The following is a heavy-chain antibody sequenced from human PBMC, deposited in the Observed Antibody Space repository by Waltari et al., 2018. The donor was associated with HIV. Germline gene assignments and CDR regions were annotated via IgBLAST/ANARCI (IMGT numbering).Heavy chain of an antibody. J-gene: IGHJ2*01. CDR3: AKDKRAGYGGNSVWYFDL. D-gene: IGHD4-17*01. Sequence: EVQLVESGGGLVQPGRSLRLSCAASGFTFADYAMHWVRHAPGKWRGWVTGISWNSGTIGDADSGKVRFTISRDNAKNSLYLQMNSLRAEDTALYYCAKDKRAGYGGNSVWYFDLWGRGTLVTVSS. CDR1: GFTFADYA. CDR2: ISWNSGTI. V-gene: IGHV3-9*01.